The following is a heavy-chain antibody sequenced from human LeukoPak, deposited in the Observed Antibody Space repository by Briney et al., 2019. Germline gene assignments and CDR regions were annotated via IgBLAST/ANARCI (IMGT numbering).Heavy chain of an antibody. CDR2: IIPIFGTA. D-gene: IGHD5-18*01. CDR1: GGTFSSYA. Sequence: ASVRVSCKASGGTFSSYAISWVRQAPGQGLEWMGGIIPIFGTANSAQKFQGRVTITADESTSTAYMELSSLRSEDTAVYYCAVGGGYSYGYIDYWGQGTLVTVSS. V-gene: IGHV1-69*01. CDR3: AVGGGYSYGYIDY. J-gene: IGHJ4*02.